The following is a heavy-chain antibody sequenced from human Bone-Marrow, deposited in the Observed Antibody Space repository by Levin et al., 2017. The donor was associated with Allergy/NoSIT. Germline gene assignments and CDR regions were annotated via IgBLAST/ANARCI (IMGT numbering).Heavy chain of an antibody. V-gene: IGHV1-46*01. J-gene: IGHJ4*02. D-gene: IGHD3-10*01. Sequence: GGSLRLSCKASGYSFTSYYAHWVRQAPGQGLEWMGIINPNDGSTDYAQSFQGRITMTRDTSTSTLYMELSSLRSEDTAVYYCATPASHFYGSGSYLAYWGQGTPVIVST. CDR2: INPNDGST. CDR1: GYSFTSYY. CDR3: ATPASHFYGSGSYLAY.